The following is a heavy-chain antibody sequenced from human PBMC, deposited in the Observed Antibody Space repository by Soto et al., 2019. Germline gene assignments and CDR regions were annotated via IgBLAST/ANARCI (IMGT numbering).Heavy chain of an antibody. V-gene: IGHV1-69*12. Sequence: QVQLVQSGAEVKKPGSSVKVSCKASGGTFSSYAISWVRQAHGQGLEWMGGIIPIFGTANYAQKFQGRDTLTADESTSTAYRELSSLRSEDTVVYYCATDREAVAGNLATLEYWVQGTLVTESS. CDR1: GGTFSSYA. CDR2: IIPIFGTA. CDR3: ATDREAVAGNLATLEY. J-gene: IGHJ4*02. D-gene: IGHD6-19*01.